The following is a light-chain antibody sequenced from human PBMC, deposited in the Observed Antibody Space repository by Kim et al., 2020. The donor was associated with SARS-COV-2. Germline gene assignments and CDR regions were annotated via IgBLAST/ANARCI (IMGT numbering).Light chain of an antibody. CDR2: AAS. V-gene: IGKV1-17*02. CDR3: LQHNIYPLT. CDR1: QGIKSE. J-gene: IGKJ4*01. Sequence: SASVGDRVTINCRASQGIKSELGWYQQKPGKAPKRLIYAASSLQSGVPSRFSGSGSGTEFTLTISNLQPEDFATYYCLQHNIYPLTFGGGTKLEI.